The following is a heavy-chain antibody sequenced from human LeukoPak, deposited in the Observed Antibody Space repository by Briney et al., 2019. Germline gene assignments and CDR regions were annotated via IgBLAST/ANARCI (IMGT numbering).Heavy chain of an antibody. D-gene: IGHD3-10*01. CDR2: IYHSGST. V-gene: IGHV4-38-2*02. J-gene: IGHJ4*02. CDR1: GYSISSGYY. CDR3: ATEGKMVRGVYTDY. Sequence: KPSETLSLTCTVSGYSISSGYYWGWIRQAPGKGLEWIGSIYHSGSTYYNPSLKSRVTISVDTSKNQFSLKLSSVTAADTAVYYCATEGKMVRGVYTDYWGQGTLVTVSS.